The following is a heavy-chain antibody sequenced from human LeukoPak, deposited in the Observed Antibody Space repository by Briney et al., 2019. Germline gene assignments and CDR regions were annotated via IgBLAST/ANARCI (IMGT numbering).Heavy chain of an antibody. CDR1: GYTLTSYG. CDR2: ISAYNGNT. D-gene: IGHD6-19*01. J-gene: IGHJ6*02. Sequence: ASVKVSCKASGYTLTSYGISWVRQAPGQGLEWMGWISAYNGNTNYAQKLQGRVTMTTDTSTSTAYMELRSLRSDDTAVYYCARAGRQWLANYYGMDVWGQGTTVTVSS. CDR3: ARAGRQWLANYYGMDV. V-gene: IGHV1-18*04.